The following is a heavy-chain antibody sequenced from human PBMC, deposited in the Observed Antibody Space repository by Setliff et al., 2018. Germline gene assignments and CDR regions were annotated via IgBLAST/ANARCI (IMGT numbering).Heavy chain of an antibody. CDR3: ATGMVRGPVDYYQYSMDA. Sequence: HPGGSLRLSCTASGFTFGDYAMSWVRQTPGKGLEWVGFIRSKAYGGTTEYAASVKGRFTISRDDSKSIAYLQMNSLKTEDTAVYYCATGMVRGPVDYYQYSMDAWGKGTTVTVSS. D-gene: IGHD3-10*01. V-gene: IGHV3-49*04. CDR2: IRSKAYGGTT. CDR1: GFTFGDYA. J-gene: IGHJ6*03.